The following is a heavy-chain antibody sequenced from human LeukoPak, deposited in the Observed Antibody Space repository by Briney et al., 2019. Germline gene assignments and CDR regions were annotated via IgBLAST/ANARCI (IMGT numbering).Heavy chain of an antibody. CDR1: GGSISSGDYY. Sequence: SQTLSLTCTVSGGSISSGDYYWSWIRQPPGKGLEWIGYIYYSGSTYYNPSLKSRVTISVDTSKNQFSLKLSSVTAADTAVYYCARGYPGYCRGGSCYGLVDPWGQGTLVTVSS. D-gene: IGHD2-15*01. V-gene: IGHV4-30-4*01. CDR2: IYYSGST. CDR3: ARGYPGYCRGGSCYGLVDP. J-gene: IGHJ5*02.